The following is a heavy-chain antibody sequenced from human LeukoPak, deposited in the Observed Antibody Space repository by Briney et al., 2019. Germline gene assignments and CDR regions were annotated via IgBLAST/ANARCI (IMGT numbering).Heavy chain of an antibody. Sequence: QAGGSLRLSCAASGFTFSSYWMSWVRQAPGKGLEWVANIKQDGSEKYYVDSVKGRFTISRDNAKNSLYLQMNSLRAEDTAVYYCARGGIITSYAFEIWGQGTMVTVSS. CDR2: IKQDGSEK. V-gene: IGHV3-7*04. CDR3: ARGGIITSYAFEI. CDR1: GFTFSSYW. J-gene: IGHJ3*02. D-gene: IGHD6-6*01.